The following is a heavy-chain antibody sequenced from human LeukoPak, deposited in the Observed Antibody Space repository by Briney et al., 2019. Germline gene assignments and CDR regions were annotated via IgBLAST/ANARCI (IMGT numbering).Heavy chain of an antibody. CDR2: IKSRTDGGTT. Sequence: PGGSLRLSCAASGFPFSSAWMSWVRQAPGKGLEWVGRIKSRTDGGTTDHAAPVKGRFTISRDDSENTVYLQMNSLKTEGTAVYYRTTNTAPRMWGQGTQVTVSS. D-gene: IGHD2-8*01. J-gene: IGHJ4*02. CDR3: TTNTAPRM. CDR1: GFPFSSAW. V-gene: IGHV3-15*01.